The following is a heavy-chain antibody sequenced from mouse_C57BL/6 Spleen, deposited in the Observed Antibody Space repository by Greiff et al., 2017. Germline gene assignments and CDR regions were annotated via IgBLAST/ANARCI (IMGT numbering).Heavy chain of an antibody. V-gene: IGHV2-2*01. Sequence: VKVVESGPGLVQPSQSLSITCTVSGFSLTSYGVHWVRQSPGKGLEWLGVIWSGGSTDYNAAFISRLSISKDNSKSQVFFKMNSLQADDTAIYYCARDYYGGRPAWFAYWGQGTLVTVSA. D-gene: IGHD1-1*01. CDR1: GFSLTSYG. J-gene: IGHJ3*01. CDR3: ARDYYGGRPAWFAY. CDR2: IWSGGST.